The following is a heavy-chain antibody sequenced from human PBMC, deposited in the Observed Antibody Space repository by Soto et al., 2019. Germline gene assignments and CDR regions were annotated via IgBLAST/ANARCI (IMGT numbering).Heavy chain of an antibody. CDR3: ARGDNLSDGMDV. D-gene: IGHD1-20*01. Sequence: PGGSLRLSCAASGFTFSSYSMNWVRQAPGKGLEWVSYISSCCSTIYYADSVKGRFTIFRDNAKNSLYLQMNSLRAEYTAVYYCARGDNLSDGMDVWGQGTTVTVSS. V-gene: IGHV3-48*01. J-gene: IGHJ6*02. CDR1: GFTFSSYS. CDR2: ISSCCSTI.